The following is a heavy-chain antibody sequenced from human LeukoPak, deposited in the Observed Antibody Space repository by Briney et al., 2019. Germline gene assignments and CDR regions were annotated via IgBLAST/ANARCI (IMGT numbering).Heavy chain of an antibody. D-gene: IGHD7-27*01. CDR3: ARHWGSDWYFDL. Sequence: PTETLSLTCAVSGGSIRNYYCSWIRQPPGKGLEWLGYIHYSGYTNYNPSLKSRVTISVDTSKNQFSLNLSSVTAADTAVYYCARHWGSDWYFDLWGRGTLVTVSS. J-gene: IGHJ2*01. V-gene: IGHV4-59*01. CDR2: IHYSGYT. CDR1: GGSIRNYY.